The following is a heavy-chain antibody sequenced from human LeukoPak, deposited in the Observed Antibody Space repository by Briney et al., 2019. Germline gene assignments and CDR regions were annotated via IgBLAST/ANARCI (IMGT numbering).Heavy chain of an antibody. Sequence: GRSLRLSCAASGFAFSSYAVHWVRQAPGKGLEWVAVIWYDGSNKYYADSVKGRFTISRDNSKNTLYLQMNSLRAEDTAVYYCARDWDSYGDTIFDFWGQGTLVTVSS. CDR3: ARDWDSYGDTIFDF. J-gene: IGHJ4*02. CDR2: IWYDGSNK. V-gene: IGHV3-33*08. D-gene: IGHD5-18*01. CDR1: GFAFSSYA.